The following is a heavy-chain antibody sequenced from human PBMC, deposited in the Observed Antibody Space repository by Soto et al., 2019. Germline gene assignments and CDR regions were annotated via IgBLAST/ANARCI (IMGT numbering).Heavy chain of an antibody. J-gene: IGHJ3*02. CDR2: ISTNGGST. V-gene: IGHV3-64*01. CDR1: GFTFSRFA. CDR3: ARGPEGYAXDI. Sequence: GGSLRLSCAASGFTFSRFAMHWVRQAPGKGLEYVSAISTNGGSTYYANSVKGRFTISRDNSKNTLYLQMGSLRDEDMSVYYCARGPEGYAXDIWGQGTMVTV.